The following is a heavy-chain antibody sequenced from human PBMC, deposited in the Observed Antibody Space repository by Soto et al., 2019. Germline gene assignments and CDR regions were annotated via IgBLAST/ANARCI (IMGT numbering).Heavy chain of an antibody. CDR1: GFSLSTSGVG. Sequence: QITLKESGPTLVKPTQTLTLTCTFSGFSLSTSGVGVGWIRQPPGKALEWLALLYWDDDKRYSPSLKSRLTITKDTSKKQVVVTMSNMDPVDTATYYCVSGSFPNWFDPCGQGILVIVSS. J-gene: IGHJ5*02. D-gene: IGHD3-10*01. CDR2: LYWDDDK. CDR3: VSGSFPNWFDP. V-gene: IGHV2-5*02.